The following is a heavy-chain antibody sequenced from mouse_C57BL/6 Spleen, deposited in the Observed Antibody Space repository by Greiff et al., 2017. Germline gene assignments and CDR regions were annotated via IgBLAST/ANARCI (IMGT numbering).Heavy chain of an antibody. CDR1: RYPFTSSG. D-gene: IGHD1-1*01. V-gene: IGHV1-81*01. Sequence: VQLQQSGAELARPGASVQLSCQASRYPFTSSGISWVKQRTGQGLEWIGEIYPRSGNTYHNEKFKGKATLTADKSSSTAYMELRSLTSEDSAVYVCAREGVTTGRDYWGQGTALKVSS. CDR2: IYPRSGNT. J-gene: IGHJ2*01. CDR3: AREGVTTGRDY.